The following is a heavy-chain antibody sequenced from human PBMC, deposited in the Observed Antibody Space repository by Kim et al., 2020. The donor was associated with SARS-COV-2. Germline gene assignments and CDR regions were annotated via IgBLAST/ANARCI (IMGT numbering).Heavy chain of an antibody. J-gene: IGHJ5*02. D-gene: IGHD5-12*01. Sequence: WYHDYAVSVKSRRTINPDTSKNQFSLQLNSVTPEDTAVYYCARGLGGYNPWGQGTLVTVSS. V-gene: IGHV6-1*01. CDR2: WYH. CDR3: ARGLGGYNP.